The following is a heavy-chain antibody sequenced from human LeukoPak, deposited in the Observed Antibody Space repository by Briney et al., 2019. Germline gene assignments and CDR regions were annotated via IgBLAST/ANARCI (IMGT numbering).Heavy chain of an antibody. CDR3: ARGLPHISPALLYATGGRWFDP. Sequence: GGSLRLSCAASGFTFSDYYMSWIRQAPGKGLEWVSYISSSGSTIYYADSAKGRFTISRDNAKNSLYLQMNSLRAEDTAVYYCARGLPHISPALLYATGGRWFDPWGQGTLVTVSS. D-gene: IGHD2-8*01. J-gene: IGHJ5*02. V-gene: IGHV3-11*01. CDR1: GFTFSDYY. CDR2: ISSSGSTI.